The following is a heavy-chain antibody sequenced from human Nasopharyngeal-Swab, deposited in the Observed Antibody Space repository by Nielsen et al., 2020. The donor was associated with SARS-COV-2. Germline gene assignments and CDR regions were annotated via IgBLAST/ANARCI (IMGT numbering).Heavy chain of an antibody. CDR2: ISYDGSNK. V-gene: IGHV3-30*18. CDR3: AKVGIPRGYYYGMDV. J-gene: IGHJ6*02. Sequence: VRQAPGKGLEGVAVISYDGSNKYYADSVKGRFTISRDNSKNTLYLQMNSLRAEDTAVYYCAKVGIPRGYYYGMDVWGQGTTVTVSS. D-gene: IGHD2-21*01.